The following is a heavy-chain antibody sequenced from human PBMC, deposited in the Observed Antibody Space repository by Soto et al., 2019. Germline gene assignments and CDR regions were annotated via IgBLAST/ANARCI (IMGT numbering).Heavy chain of an antibody. Sequence: GGSLRLSCAASGFTFSSYAMSWVRQAPGKGLEWVSAISGSGGSTYYADSVKGRFTISRDNSKNTLYLQMNSLRAEDTAVYYCAKEGAPTGYSSSWHNWFDPWDQGTLVTVSS. CDR1: GFTFSSYA. D-gene: IGHD6-13*01. J-gene: IGHJ5*02. CDR2: ISGSGGST. V-gene: IGHV3-23*01. CDR3: AKEGAPTGYSSSWHNWFDP.